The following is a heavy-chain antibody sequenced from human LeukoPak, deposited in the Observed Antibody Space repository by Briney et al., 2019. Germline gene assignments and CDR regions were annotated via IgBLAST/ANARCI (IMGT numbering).Heavy chain of an antibody. Sequence: ASVKVSCKASGYTFTGYYMHWVRQAPGQGLEWMGRINPNSGGTNYAQKFQGRVTMTRDTSISTAYMELSRLRSDDTAVYYCARGCSGGSCYDYFDYWGQGTLVTVSS. V-gene: IGHV1-2*06. CDR1: GYTFTGYY. CDR3: ARGCSGGSCYDYFDY. D-gene: IGHD2-15*01. CDR2: INPNSGGT. J-gene: IGHJ4*02.